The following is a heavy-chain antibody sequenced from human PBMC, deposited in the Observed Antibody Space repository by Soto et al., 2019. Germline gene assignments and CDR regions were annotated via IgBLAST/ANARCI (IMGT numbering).Heavy chain of an antibody. CDR2: FDPEDGET. V-gene: IGHV1-24*01. CDR1: GYTLTELS. Sequence: ASVKVSCKVSGYTLTELSMHWVRQAPGKGLEWMGGFDPEDGETIYAQKFQGRVTMTEDTSTDTAYMELSSLGSEDTAVYYCATIYSGYGNDAFDIWGQGTMVTVSS. D-gene: IGHD5-12*01. CDR3: ATIYSGYGNDAFDI. J-gene: IGHJ3*02.